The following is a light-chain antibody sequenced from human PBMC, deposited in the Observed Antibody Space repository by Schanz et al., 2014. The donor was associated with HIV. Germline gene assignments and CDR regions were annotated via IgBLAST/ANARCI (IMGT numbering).Light chain of an antibody. CDR3: QQYDSSSYT. CDR2: GAS. CDR1: QSIRND. Sequence: EIVLTQSPATLSVSPGERATLSCRASQSIRNDLAWYQQKPGQAPRLLIYGASSRATGIPDRFSGSGSGTDFSLTISRLEPEDYAVYYCQQYDSSSYTFGQGTKLEIK. V-gene: IGKV3-20*01. J-gene: IGKJ2*01.